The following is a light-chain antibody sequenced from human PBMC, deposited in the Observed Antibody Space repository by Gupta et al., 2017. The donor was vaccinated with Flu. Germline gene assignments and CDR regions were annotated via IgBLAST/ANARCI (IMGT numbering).Light chain of an antibody. CDR2: RDD. CDR3: VAWDDSLSGPWV. CDR1: SSNIGNNY. V-gene: IGLV1-47*01. Sequence: QSVLTQPPSASGTPGQSVTISCSGSSSNIGNNYVYWYQQFPGTAPKLLINRDDQRPSGVPDRFTGSKSGTSASLAISGLRSEDEADYYCVAWDDSLSGPWVFGGGTKLTVL. J-gene: IGLJ3*02.